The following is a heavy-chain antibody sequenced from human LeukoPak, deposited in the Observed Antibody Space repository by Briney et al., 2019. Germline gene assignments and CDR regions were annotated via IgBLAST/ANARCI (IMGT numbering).Heavy chain of an antibody. J-gene: IGHJ6*02. CDR2: SRNKARSYTT. Sequence: PGGSLRLSCTASGFSLTDHFVDWVRQAPGKGLEWVGRSRNKARSYTTKYAASVAGRFTISRDDSQKSLYLQMNSLKTEDTAVYYCTTGTNFDWPGGYYYYGMDVWGQGTTVTVSS. V-gene: IGHV3-72*01. D-gene: IGHD3-9*01. CDR1: GFSLTDHF. CDR3: TTGTNFDWPGGYYYYGMDV.